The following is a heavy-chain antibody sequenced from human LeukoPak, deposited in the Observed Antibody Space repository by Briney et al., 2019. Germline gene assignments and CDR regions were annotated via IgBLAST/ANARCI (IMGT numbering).Heavy chain of an antibody. CDR1: GGSISRDY. V-gene: IGHV4-59*01. D-gene: IGHD6-13*01. J-gene: IGHJ4*02. Sequence: SETLSLTCTVSGGSISRDYWSWIRQPPGKGLEWIGYIYYTGSTNYNPSLKSRVTISVDTSKNQFSLKLSSVTAADTAVYYCARNRPGGSSLDYWGQGTLVTVSS. CDR2: IYYTGST. CDR3: ARNRPGGSSLDY.